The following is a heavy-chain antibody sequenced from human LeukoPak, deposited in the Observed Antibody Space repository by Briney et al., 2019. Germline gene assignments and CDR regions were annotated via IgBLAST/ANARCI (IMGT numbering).Heavy chain of an antibody. D-gene: IGHD6-13*01. Sequence: PSQTLSLTCTVSGGSISSGSYYWSWIRQPAGKGLEWIGRIYTSGSTNYNPSLRSRVTISVDTSKNQFSLKLSSVTAADTAVYYCARVPDSSSWYAPYYYYYMDVWGKGTTVTVSS. CDR1: GGSISSGSYY. J-gene: IGHJ6*03. CDR2: IYTSGST. CDR3: ARVPDSSSWYAPYYYYYMDV. V-gene: IGHV4-61*02.